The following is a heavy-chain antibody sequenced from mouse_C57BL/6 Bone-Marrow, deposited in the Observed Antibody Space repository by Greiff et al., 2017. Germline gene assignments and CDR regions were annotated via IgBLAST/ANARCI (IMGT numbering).Heavy chain of an antibody. CDR3: ARLLRYEGYFDY. V-gene: IGHV3-8*01. CDR2: ISYSGST. D-gene: IGHD1-1*01. CDR1: GYSITSDY. J-gene: IGHJ2*01. Sequence: VHVKQSGPGLAKPSQTLSLTCSVTGYSITSDYWNWIRKFPGNKLEYMGYISYSGSTYYNPSLKRRISITRDTSKNQYYLQLHSVTTEDTATYYCARLLRYEGYFDYWGQGTTLTVSS.